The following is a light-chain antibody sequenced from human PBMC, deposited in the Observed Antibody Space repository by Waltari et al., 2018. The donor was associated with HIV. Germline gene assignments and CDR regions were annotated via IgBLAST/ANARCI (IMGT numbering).Light chain of an antibody. V-gene: IGKV3-15*01. CDR2: GAS. CDR3: QQYNHWPRT. Sequence: EIVMTQSPATLSVSPGERATLSCRASQSISGNLAWYQQRRGQAPRLLIYGASTRASGIPARFSGSGSGPDFSLTISSLQFEDAALYYCQQYNHWPRTFGQGTKL. CDR1: QSISGN. J-gene: IGKJ1*01.